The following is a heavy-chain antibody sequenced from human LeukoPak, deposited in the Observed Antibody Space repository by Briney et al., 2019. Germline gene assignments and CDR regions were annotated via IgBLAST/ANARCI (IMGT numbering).Heavy chain of an antibody. V-gene: IGHV4-59*08. J-gene: IGHJ3*02. D-gene: IGHD3-9*01. Sequence: SETLSLTCTVSGGSISSYYWSWIRQPPGKGLEWMVDITYSGSTNYNPSLKSRVTISIDTSKNQFSLKLRSVTAADTAIYYCARQGYDILTGYIDAFDIWGQGTMVTVSS. CDR1: GGSISSYY. CDR2: ITYSGST. CDR3: ARQGYDILTGYIDAFDI.